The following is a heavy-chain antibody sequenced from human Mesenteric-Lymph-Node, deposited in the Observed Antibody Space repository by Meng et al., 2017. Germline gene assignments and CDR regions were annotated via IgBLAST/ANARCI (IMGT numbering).Heavy chain of an antibody. CDR2: IYYSGST. CDR1: GGSISSYY. V-gene: IGHV4-59*08. Sequence: QRQLQESGPGLVKPSETLSLTCTVSGGSISSYYWSWIRQPPGKGLEWIGHIYYSGSTNYNPSLKSRVTISVDTSKNQFSLKLSSVTATDTAVYYCARQSGYFDYWGQGTLVTVSS. J-gene: IGHJ4*02. D-gene: IGHD3-10*01. CDR3: ARQSGYFDY.